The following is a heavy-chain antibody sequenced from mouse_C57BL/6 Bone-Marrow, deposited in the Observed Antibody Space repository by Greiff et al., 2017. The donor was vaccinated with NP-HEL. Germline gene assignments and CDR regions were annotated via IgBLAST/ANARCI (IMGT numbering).Heavy chain of an antibody. CDR1: GFTFPDYY. CDR3: GRGGVDY. Sequence: EVNVVESGGGLVQPGGSLSLSCAASGFTFPDYYMSWVRQPPGRALEWLGFIRNKDNGYTTEYSASVKGRFTISRDNSQSSLYLKMHALRAEDSATYYCGRGGVDYWGQGTSVTVSS. J-gene: IGHJ4*01. CDR2: IRNKDNGYTT. V-gene: IGHV7-3*01.